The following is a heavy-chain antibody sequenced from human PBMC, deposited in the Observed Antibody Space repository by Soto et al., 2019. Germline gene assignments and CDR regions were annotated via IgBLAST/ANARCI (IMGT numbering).Heavy chain of an antibody. D-gene: IGHD3-22*01. CDR3: ARVHYDSSGYYSDNKEKNACDI. J-gene: IGHJ3*02. Sequence: QVQLQESGPGLVKPSQTLSLTCTVSGGSISSGDYYWSWIRQPPGKGLEWIGYIYYSGSTYYNPSLKSRVTISVDTSKNQYSLKLSSVTAADTAVYYCARVHYDSSGYYSDNKEKNACDIWGQGTMVTVSS. CDR2: IYYSGST. V-gene: IGHV4-30-4*01. CDR1: GGSISSGDYY.